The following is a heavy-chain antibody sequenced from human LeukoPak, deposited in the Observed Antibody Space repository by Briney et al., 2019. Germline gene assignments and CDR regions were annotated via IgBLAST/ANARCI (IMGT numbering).Heavy chain of an antibody. CDR1: GYTFTSYY. J-gene: IGHJ4*02. V-gene: IGHV1-46*01. D-gene: IGHD2-21*02. CDR2: INPSGGST. CDR3: ARGSAYCGGDCYSVDY. Sequence: ASVKVSCKASGYTFTSYYIHWVRQAPGQGLEWMGVINPSGGSTTYAQKFQGRVTMTRDTSTSTVYMGLSSLRSEDTAVYYCARGSAYCGGDCYSVDYWGQGTLVTVSS.